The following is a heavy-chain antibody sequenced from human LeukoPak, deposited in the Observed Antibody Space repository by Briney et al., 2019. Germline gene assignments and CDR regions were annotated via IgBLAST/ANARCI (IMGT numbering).Heavy chain of an antibody. V-gene: IGHV1-46*03. D-gene: IGHD2-2*01. CDR3: ARGYCSSTSCSQRPNWLDP. CDR1: GYTFTSYY. Sequence: ASVKVSCKASGYTFTSYYMHWVRQAPGQGLEWMGIINPSGGSTSYAQKFQGRVTMTRDTSTSTVYMELSSLRSEDTAVYYCARGYCSSTSCSQRPNWLDPWGQGTLVTVSS. J-gene: IGHJ5*02. CDR2: INPSGGST.